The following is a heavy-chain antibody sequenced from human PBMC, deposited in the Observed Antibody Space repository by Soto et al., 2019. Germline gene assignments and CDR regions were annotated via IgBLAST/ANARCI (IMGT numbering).Heavy chain of an antibody. D-gene: IGHD2-21*01. Sequence: QVQLVQSGAEVKKPGASVKISCKASGYTFIHYYIHWVRQAPGQGLGWMAIINPNGGSTNYAQKFQGSVTGTSESSTTTVSMELNSLESDDTAVYFCARSLLQGDFWGQGTLVTVSS. CDR3: ARSLLQGDF. CDR2: INPNGGST. V-gene: IGHV1-46*01. CDR1: GYTFIHYY. J-gene: IGHJ4*02.